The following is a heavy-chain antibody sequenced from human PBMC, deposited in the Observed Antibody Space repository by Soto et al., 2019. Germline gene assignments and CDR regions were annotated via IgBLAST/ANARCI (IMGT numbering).Heavy chain of an antibody. CDR3: ARDFAIAVAGTCVPYYYYGMDV. CDR2: IYSCGST. Sequence: GGSLRLSCVASGFTVSSNYMSWVRQAPGKGLEWVSVIYSCGSTYYADSVKGRFTNSRDNSKNTLYLQMNSLRAEDTAVYYCARDFAIAVAGTCVPYYYYGMDVWGQGTTVTVSS. V-gene: IGHV3-66*03. D-gene: IGHD6-19*01. J-gene: IGHJ6*02. CDR1: GFTVSSNY.